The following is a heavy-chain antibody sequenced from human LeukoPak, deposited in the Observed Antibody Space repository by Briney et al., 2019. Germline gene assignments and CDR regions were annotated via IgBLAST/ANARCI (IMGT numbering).Heavy chain of an antibody. CDR3: ARDRCSGGNCAFDS. Sequence: ASVKVSCKTSGYSFTTYGINWVRQAPGQGLEWMGRVSTYNGNTKSAQKFQGRVTMTTDTSASTVYMELASLSSDDTASYYCARDRCSGGNCAFDSWGQGTLVTVSS. D-gene: IGHD2-15*01. J-gene: IGHJ4*02. CDR2: VSTYNGNT. CDR1: GYSFTTYG. V-gene: IGHV1-18*01.